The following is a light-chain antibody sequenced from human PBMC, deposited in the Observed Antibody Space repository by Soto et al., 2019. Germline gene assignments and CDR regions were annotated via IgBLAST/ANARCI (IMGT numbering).Light chain of an antibody. V-gene: IGLV3-1*01. CDR1: KLGDKY. Sequence: SYELTQPTLVSVSPGQTASITCSGDKLGDKYACWYQQKAGQSPVLVIYEDIKRPSGIPDRFSGSNSGNTATLTISGTQALDEADYYCQAWDSSTGVVFGGGTKLTVL. CDR3: QAWDSSTGVV. CDR2: EDI. J-gene: IGLJ2*01.